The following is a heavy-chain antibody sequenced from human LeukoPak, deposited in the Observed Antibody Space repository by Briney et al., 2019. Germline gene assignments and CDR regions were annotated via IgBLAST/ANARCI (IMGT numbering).Heavy chain of an antibody. CDR1: GYTSTVYD. J-gene: IGHJ4*02. V-gene: IGHV1-8*01. Sequence: ASVKVSCTTSGYTSTVYDINWGRQAAGQGFEWMGWLHPNSGDTRYAHNLQGRVTITRDSSTATVFMELSSLRSEDTAMYYCARGRLNGNVDFWGQGTLVTVSS. CDR2: LHPNSGDT. D-gene: IGHD1-20*01. CDR3: ARGRLNGNVDF.